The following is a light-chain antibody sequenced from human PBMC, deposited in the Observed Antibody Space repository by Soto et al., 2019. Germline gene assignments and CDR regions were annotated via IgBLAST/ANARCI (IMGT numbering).Light chain of an antibody. CDR2: GAS. J-gene: IGKJ1*01. CDR3: QQYGSSGT. CDR1: QSVSNNY. Sequence: VGKECRCHRSPFPGEKATPSRRASQSVSNNYLAWYQQKPGQAPRLLIYGASNRATGIPDRFSGSGSGTDFTLTISRLEPEDFAVYYCQQYGSSGTFGQGTTGDIK. V-gene: IGKV3-20*01.